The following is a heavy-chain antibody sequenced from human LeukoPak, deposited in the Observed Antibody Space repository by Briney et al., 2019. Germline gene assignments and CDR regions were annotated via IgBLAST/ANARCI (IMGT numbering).Heavy chain of an antibody. D-gene: IGHD2-21*02. CDR2: ISAYNGNT. CDR3: ARDGNCSGGDCYIDI. J-gene: IGHJ3*02. V-gene: IGHV1-18*01. Sequence: ASVKVSCKPSLDTLTTYDISTVRQSPRQGLKWMGWISAYNGNTNYAQELKGRVTMTPDTSTSTDYIELRSLRSDDTAGYYCARDGNCSGGDCYIDIWGQGTMVTVSS. CDR1: LDTLTTYD.